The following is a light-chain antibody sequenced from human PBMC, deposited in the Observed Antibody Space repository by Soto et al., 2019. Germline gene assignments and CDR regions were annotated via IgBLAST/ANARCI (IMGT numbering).Light chain of an antibody. J-gene: IGLJ1*01. Sequence: SYELTQPPSVSVAPGQTARITGGGNNIGSKSGHWYQQKPGQAPVLVVYDASDRPSGIHEGCSGSDSGNTATLTISRVEAGDRADYYCHVWDGSSDSYGFGTETKVTVL. CDR2: DAS. CDR1: NIGSKS. V-gene: IGLV3-21*02. CDR3: HVWDGSSDSYG.